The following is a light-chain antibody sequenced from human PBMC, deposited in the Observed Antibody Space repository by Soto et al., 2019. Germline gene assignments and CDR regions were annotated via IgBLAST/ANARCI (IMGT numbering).Light chain of an antibody. J-gene: IGKJ1*01. V-gene: IGKV1-39*01. CDR2: DTS. CDR1: QEISNA. Sequence: DLQMTQSPSSLSASVGDRLTITCQASQEISNALSWYQEKPGKAPKLLIYDTSNLQAGVPPRFSGSGSGTEFTLTISSLQPEDFATYYCQQSTSMPWTFGQGTKVEI. CDR3: QQSTSMPWT.